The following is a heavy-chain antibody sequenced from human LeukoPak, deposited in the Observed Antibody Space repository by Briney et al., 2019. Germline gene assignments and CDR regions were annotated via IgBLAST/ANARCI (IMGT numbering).Heavy chain of an antibody. D-gene: IGHD6-19*01. CDR1: GDSVSSNSAA. CDR3: AREEWLVGGGVDAFDI. J-gene: IGHJ3*02. CDR2: TYYRSKWYN. Sequence: SQTLSLTCAISGDSVSSNSAAWNWIRQFPSRGLEWLGRTYYRSKWYNDYAVSVKSRITINPDTSKNQFSLQLNSVTPEDTAVYYCAREEWLVGGGVDAFDIWGQGTMVTVSS. V-gene: IGHV6-1*01.